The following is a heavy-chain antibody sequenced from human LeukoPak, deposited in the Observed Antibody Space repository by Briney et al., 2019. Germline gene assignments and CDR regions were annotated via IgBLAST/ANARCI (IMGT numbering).Heavy chain of an antibody. CDR3: ASRSDFWSGYWAFDN. CDR2: ISQTGHYT. V-gene: IGHV3-21*01. D-gene: IGHD3-3*01. CDR1: GLSFNSYT. J-gene: IGHJ4*02. Sequence: PGGSLRLSCAASGLSFNSYTMNWVRQAPGKGLEWVSSISQTGHYTDYADSVKGRFTIPRDNAENSVYLQMNSLRVDDTAVYYCASRSDFWSGYWAFDNWGQGALVTVSS.